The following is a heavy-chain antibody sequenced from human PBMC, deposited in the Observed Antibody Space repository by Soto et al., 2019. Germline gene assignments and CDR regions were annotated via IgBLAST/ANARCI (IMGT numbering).Heavy chain of an antibody. CDR3: ARDKITGLFDY. CDR1: GGSFSGYY. V-gene: IGHV4-34*01. CDR2: INHSGST. D-gene: IGHD2-8*02. J-gene: IGHJ4*02. Sequence: QVQLQQWGAGLLKPSETLSLTCAVYGGSFSGYYWTWIRQPPGPGLEWIGEINHSGSTNYNPSLKSRVPIAVDASKNQFSLKLTSVTAADTAVYYCARDKITGLFDYWGQGTRVTVSS.